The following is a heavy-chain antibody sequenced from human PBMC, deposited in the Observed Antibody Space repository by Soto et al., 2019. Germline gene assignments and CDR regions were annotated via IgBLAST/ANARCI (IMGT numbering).Heavy chain of an antibody. CDR2: INPNSGGT. Sequence: ASVKVSCKASGYTFTGYYMHWVRQAPGQGLEWMGWINPNSGGTNYAQKFQGWVTMTRDTSISTAYMELSRLRSDDTAVYYCAREKKRYDFWSGSPLYYYYGMDVWGQGTTVTVSS. J-gene: IGHJ6*02. D-gene: IGHD3-3*01. CDR1: GYTFTGYY. V-gene: IGHV1-2*04. CDR3: AREKKRYDFWSGSPLYYYYGMDV.